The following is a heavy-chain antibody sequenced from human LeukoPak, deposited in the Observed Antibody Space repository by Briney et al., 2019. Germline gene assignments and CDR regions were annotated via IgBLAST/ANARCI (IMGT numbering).Heavy chain of an antibody. J-gene: IGHJ6*02. CDR2: IYYSGST. Sequence: SETLSLTCTVSGGSISSYYWSWIRQPPGKGLEWIGYIYYSGSTNYNPSLKSRVTISVDTSKNQFSLKLSSVTAADTAVYYCARDRSGYSYGIYYYYGTDVWGQGTTVTVSS. D-gene: IGHD5-18*01. V-gene: IGHV4-59*01. CDR1: GGSISSYY. CDR3: ARDRSGYSYGIYYYYGTDV.